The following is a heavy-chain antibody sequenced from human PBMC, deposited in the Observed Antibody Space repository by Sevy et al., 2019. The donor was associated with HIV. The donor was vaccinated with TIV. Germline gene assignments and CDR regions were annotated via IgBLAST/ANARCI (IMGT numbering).Heavy chain of an antibody. D-gene: IGHD2-15*01. CDR3: SRRADRGGY. J-gene: IGHJ4*02. CDR2: IHSGDSDV. V-gene: IGHV5-51*01. Sequence: GESLKISCKTSGYKFSNFWIGWVRQRPGKGLEWMGIIHSGDSDVRYSPAFQGQVTFSVDASINTAYLHWSSLKASDSGMYFCSRRADRGGYWGQGTLVTVSS. CDR1: GYKFSNFW.